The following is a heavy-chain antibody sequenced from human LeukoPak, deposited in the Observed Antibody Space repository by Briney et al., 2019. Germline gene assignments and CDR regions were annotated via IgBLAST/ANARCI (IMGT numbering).Heavy chain of an antibody. J-gene: IGHJ4*02. D-gene: IGHD5-12*01. Sequence: ASVRVSCKASGYTFTSYAMHWVRQAPGQRLEWMGWINAGNGNTKYSQKFQGRVTITRDTSASTAYMELSSLRSEDTAVYYCARDHSTLRGYSGYAAGGYWGQGTLVTVSS. CDR1: GYTFTSYA. CDR3: ARDHSTLRGYSGYAAGGY. CDR2: INAGNGNT. V-gene: IGHV1-3*01.